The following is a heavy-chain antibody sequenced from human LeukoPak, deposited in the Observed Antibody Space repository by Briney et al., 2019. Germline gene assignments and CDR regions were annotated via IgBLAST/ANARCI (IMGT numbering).Heavy chain of an antibody. CDR2: IYYSGST. CDR1: GGSISSYY. Sequence: SETLSLTCTVSGGSISSYYWSWIRQPPGKGLEWIGYIYYSGSTNYNPSLKSRVTISVDTSKNQFSLKLSSVTAADTAVYYCARVVVTAPYFDYWGQGTLVTVSS. V-gene: IGHV4-59*08. CDR3: ARVVVTAPYFDY. D-gene: IGHD2-21*02. J-gene: IGHJ4*02.